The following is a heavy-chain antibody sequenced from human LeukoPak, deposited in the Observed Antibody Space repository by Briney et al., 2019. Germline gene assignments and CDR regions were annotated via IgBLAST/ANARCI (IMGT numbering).Heavy chain of an antibody. J-gene: IGHJ4*02. D-gene: IGHD4-17*01. CDR2: ISFDGTNK. V-gene: IGHV3-30*04. CDR1: GVTLSNYA. CDR3: ATDYGDYEPIDY. Sequence: GGPLRLSCTASGVTLSNYAMHWVRRPPGRGLEWVAVISFDGTNKYYGDSVEGRFSVSRDNSKNTVYLQMNSLRPDDTAMYYCATDYGDYEPIDYWGQGTLVTVSS.